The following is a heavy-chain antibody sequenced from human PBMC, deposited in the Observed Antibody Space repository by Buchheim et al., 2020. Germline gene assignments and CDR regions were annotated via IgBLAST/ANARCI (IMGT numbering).Heavy chain of an antibody. CDR1: GFTFSTYA. V-gene: IGHV3-23*01. CDR3: ARDVPHNWFDP. CDR2: ITGGAAST. Sequence: EVQLLESGGGLVQPGGSLRLSCAASGFTFSTYAMTWVRQAPGQGLELVSGITGGAASTYYADSVKGRFTISRDNSKNTLYLQMDSLRVEDTAVYYCARDVPHNWFDPWGQGTL. J-gene: IGHJ5*02.